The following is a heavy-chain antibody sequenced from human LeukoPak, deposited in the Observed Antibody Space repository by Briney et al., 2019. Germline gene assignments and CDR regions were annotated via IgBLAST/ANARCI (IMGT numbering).Heavy chain of an antibody. V-gene: IGHV3-66*02. CDR3: ARGPSTGTSG. J-gene: IGHJ4*02. CDR2: IYCGGST. Sequence: GGSLRLSCAASGFTVSSNYMSWVRQAPGKGLEWVSVIYCGGSTYYADSVQGRFTNSRDHSKNPLYLQMNSLGAEDTAVYYCARGPSTGTSGWGQGTLVSVSS. CDR1: GFTVSSNY. D-gene: IGHD1-1*01.